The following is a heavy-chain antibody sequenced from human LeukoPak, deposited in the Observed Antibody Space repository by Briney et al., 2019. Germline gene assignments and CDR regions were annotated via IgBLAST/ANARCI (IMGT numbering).Heavy chain of an antibody. CDR1: RFTLSSYG. CDR2: IRYDVSNK. D-gene: IGHD3-9*01. Sequence: CLSPSCAPSRFTLSSYGTHSVRQAPAKRLEWVAFIRYDVSNKYYADSVKGRFTISRDNSKNTLSLQMNSLRAEDAAVYYCAKTPHTISFYMDVWGKGTTVTISS. J-gene: IGHJ6*03. CDR3: AKTPHTISFYMDV. V-gene: IGHV3-30*02.